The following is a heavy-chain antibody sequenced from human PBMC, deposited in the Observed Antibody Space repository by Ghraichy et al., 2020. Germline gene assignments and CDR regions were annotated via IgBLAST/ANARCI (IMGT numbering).Heavy chain of an antibody. CDR2: FDPEDGET. D-gene: IGHD3-10*01. V-gene: IGHV1-24*01. CDR3: ATTYYGADAFDS. CDR1: GYTLTELS. Sequence: VKVSCKVSGYTLTELSMHWVRQAPGKGLEWMGGFDPEDGETIYAQKFQGRVTMTEDTSTDTAYMELRSLRSEDPAVYYCATTYYGADAFDSWGQGTMVTVSS. J-gene: IGHJ3*02.